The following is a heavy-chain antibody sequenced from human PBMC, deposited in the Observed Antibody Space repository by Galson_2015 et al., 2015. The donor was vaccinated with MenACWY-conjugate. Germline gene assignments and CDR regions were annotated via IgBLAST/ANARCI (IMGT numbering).Heavy chain of an antibody. J-gene: IGHJ4*02. Sequence: SVKVSCKASGGTFTGYYMHWVRQAPGQGLEWMGWNNPNSGGTNYAQKFQGWVTMTRDTPISTAYMELSRLRSDDTAVYYCARSYLKYSGSPDFDYWGQGTLVTVSS. CDR3: ARSYLKYSGSPDFDY. V-gene: IGHV1-2*04. D-gene: IGHD1-26*01. CDR2: NNPNSGGT. CDR1: GGTFTGYY.